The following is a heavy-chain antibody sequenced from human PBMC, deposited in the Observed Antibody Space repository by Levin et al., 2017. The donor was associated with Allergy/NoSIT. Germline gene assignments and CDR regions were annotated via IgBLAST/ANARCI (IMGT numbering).Heavy chain of an antibody. J-gene: IGHJ4*02. Sequence: GGSLRLSCAASGFTFSSHSMNWIRQAPGKGLEWVANIKQDGSEKYYVDSVKGRFTISRDNAKNSLYLQMNSLRAEDTAVYYCARDHGDYGDYGLFDYWGQGTLVTVSS. CDR1: GFTFSSHS. CDR2: IKQDGSEK. V-gene: IGHV3-7*01. CDR3: ARDHGDYGDYGLFDY. D-gene: IGHD4-17*01.